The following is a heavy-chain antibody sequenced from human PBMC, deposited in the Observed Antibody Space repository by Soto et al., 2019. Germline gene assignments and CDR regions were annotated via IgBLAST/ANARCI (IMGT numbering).Heavy chain of an antibody. Sequence: QVQLVQSGAEVKKPGSSVKVSCKASGGTFNNYAFSWVRQAPGQGLEWLGGIMPIFGRPDYAQKFRDRVTITADESTTTAHMELSSLRSEDTAVYYCATWLKEAGIGVNYY. CDR3: ATWLKEAGIGVNYY. V-gene: IGHV1-69*12. J-gene: IGHJ6*01. CDR2: IMPIFGRP. D-gene: IGHD6-19*01. CDR1: GGTFNNYA.